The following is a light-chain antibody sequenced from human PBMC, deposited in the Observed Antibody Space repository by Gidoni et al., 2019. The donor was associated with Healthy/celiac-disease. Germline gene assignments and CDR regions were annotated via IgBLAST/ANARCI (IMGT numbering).Light chain of an antibody. Sequence: EFVLTQSPATLSLSPGERATLSCRASQSVSSYLAWHQQKHGQAPRLLIYDASNRATGIPARFGGSGSGTDFTLTISSLEPEDFAVYYCQQRSNWPPAFGGGTKVEIK. CDR1: QSVSSY. CDR3: QQRSNWPPA. CDR2: DAS. V-gene: IGKV3-11*01. J-gene: IGKJ4*01.